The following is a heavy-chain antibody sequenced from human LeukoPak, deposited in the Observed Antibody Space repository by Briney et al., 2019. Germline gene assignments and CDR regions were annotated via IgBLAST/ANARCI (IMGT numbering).Heavy chain of an antibody. CDR3: ARDKRGVGGNDY. V-gene: IGHV4-31*02. CDR1: GFTFSSYG. CDR2: IYYSGST. Sequence: LRLSCAASGFTFSSYGMHWIRQHPGKGLEWIGYIYYSGSTYYNPSLKSRVTISVDTSKNQFSLKLSSVTAADTAVYYCARDKRGVGGNDYWGQGTLVTVSS. J-gene: IGHJ4*02. D-gene: IGHD3-10*01.